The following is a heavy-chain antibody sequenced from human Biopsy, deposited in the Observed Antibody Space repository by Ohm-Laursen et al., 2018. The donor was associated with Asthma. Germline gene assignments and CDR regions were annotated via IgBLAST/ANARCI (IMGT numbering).Heavy chain of an antibody. J-gene: IGHJ3*02. Sequence: SVKVSCKASGYTFISYAIHWVRQAPGQRLEWMGWINAGNGNTKYSQKFQGRVTITSDTSASTAYMELSSLRSEDTAVYYCARTYYDFLTGQVIDAFAIWGQGTMVTVSS. CDR1: GYTFISYA. CDR2: INAGNGNT. D-gene: IGHD3-9*01. CDR3: ARTYYDFLTGQVIDAFAI. V-gene: IGHV1-3*01.